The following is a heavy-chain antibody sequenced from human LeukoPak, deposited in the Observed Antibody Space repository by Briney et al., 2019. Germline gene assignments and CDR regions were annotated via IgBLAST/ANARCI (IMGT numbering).Heavy chain of an antibody. V-gene: IGHV3-30*04. D-gene: IGHD5-18*01. CDR2: ISYDGSNK. J-gene: IGHJ6*02. Sequence: GRSLTLSCAAYGFTFSSYSVHWVRQAPGKGLEWVAVISYDGSNKYYADSVKGRFTISRDNSKNTLYLQVNSRRAEDTAVYYCARSGQGGGYRYVRKYYYGMDVWGQGTTVTVSS. CDR3: ARSGQGGGYRYVRKYYYGMDV. CDR1: GFTFSSYS.